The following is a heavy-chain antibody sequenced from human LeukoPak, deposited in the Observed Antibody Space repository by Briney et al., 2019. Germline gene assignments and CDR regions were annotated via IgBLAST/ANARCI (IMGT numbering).Heavy chain of an antibody. CDR2: IYYSGST. D-gene: IGHD3-22*01. CDR3: AGKYYYDSSGYFYVDY. Sequence: SETLSLTCTVSGGSISSSGYYWGWIRQPPGKGLEWIGSIYYSGSTYYNPSLKSRVTISVDTSKNQFSLKLSSVTAADTAVYYCAGKYYYDSSGYFYVDYWGQGTLVTVSS. V-gene: IGHV4-39*07. CDR1: GGSISSSGYY. J-gene: IGHJ4*02.